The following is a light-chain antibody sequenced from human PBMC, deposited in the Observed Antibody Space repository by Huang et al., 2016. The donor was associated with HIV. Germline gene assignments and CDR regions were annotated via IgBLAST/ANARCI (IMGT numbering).Light chain of an antibody. Sequence: DIQMTQSPSSLSASVGDRVTITCRASQRISTYLNWYQQKPGKAPKLRIFAASTLQSGVPSTFSGSGSGTDFTLTISSLQPEDFATYYCQQTYSTAITCGQGTRLEIK. CDR1: QRISTY. J-gene: IGKJ5*01. V-gene: IGKV1-39*01. CDR3: QQTYSTAIT. CDR2: AAS.